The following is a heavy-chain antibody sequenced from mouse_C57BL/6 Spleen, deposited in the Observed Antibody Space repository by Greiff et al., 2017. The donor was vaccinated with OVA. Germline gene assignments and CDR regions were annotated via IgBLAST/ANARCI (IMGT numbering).Heavy chain of an antibody. J-gene: IGHJ3*01. CDR3: ARSSGLRAWFAY. CDR1: GYTFTDYN. D-gene: IGHD2-4*01. V-gene: IGHV1-18*01. Sequence: VQLQQSGPELVKPGASVKIPCKASGYTFTDYNMAWVKQSHGKSLEWIGDINPNNGGPTYNQKFKGKATLTVDKSSSTAYMELRSLTSEDTAVYYCARSSGLRAWFAYWGKGTLVTVSA. CDR2: INPNNGGP.